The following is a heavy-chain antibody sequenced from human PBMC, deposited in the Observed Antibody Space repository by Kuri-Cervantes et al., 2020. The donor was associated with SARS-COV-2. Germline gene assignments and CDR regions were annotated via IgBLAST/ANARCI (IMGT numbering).Heavy chain of an antibody. J-gene: IGHJ5*02. CDR2: IYWDDDK. CDR3: ARKQYYDFWSGHTMSWFDP. V-gene: IGHV2-5*02. Sequence: SGPTLVKPTQTLTLTCTFSGFSLSTSGVGVGWIRQPPGKALEWLALIYWDDDKRYSPSLKSRLTITKDTSKNQVVLTMTNMDPADTATYYCARKQYYDFWSGHTMSWFDPWGQGTLVTVSS. D-gene: IGHD3-3*01. CDR1: GFSLSTSGVG.